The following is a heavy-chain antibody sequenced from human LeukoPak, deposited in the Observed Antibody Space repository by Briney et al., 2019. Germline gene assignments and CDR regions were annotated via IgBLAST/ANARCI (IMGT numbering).Heavy chain of an antibody. D-gene: IGHD4-17*01. CDR1: GGSISSGDYY. J-gene: IGHJ3*02. V-gene: IGHV4-30-4*01. CDR2: IYYTGST. CDR3: ASSGRGDYKGYDAFDI. Sequence: SLTLSLTCSVSGGSISSGDYYWSWIRQPPGKGLEWIGYIYYTGSTYYNPSLKSRLSLSVYTSENQFSLKLSSVTAADTAVYYCASSGRGDYKGYDAFDIWGQGTMVTVSS.